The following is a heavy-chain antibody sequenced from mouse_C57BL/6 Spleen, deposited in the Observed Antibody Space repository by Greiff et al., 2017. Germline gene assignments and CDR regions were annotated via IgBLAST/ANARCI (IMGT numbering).Heavy chain of an antibody. CDR3: TSGGLYYGSSYGGSYAMDY. CDR1: GYTFTDYE. CDR2: IDPETGGT. V-gene: IGHV1-15*01. D-gene: IGHD1-1*01. Sequence: VQLQQSGAELVRPGASVTLSCKASGYTFTDYEMHWVKQTPVHGLEWIGAIDPETGGTAYNQKFKGKAILTADKSSSTAYMELRSLTSEDSAVYYSTSGGLYYGSSYGGSYAMDYWSQGTSVTVSS. J-gene: IGHJ4*01.